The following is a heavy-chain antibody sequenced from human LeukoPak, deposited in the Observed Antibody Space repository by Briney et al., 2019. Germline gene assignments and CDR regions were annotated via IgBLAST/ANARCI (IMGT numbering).Heavy chain of an antibody. Sequence: GGSLRLSCAASGFTFSSYAMSWVRQAPGKGLEWVSAISGSGGSTCYADSVKGRFTISRDNSKNTLYLQMNSLRAEDTAVYYCAKDQYQWYYFDYWGQGTLVTVSS. CDR2: ISGSGGST. CDR1: GFTFSSYA. J-gene: IGHJ4*02. V-gene: IGHV3-23*01. D-gene: IGHD2-2*01. CDR3: AKDQYQWYYFDY.